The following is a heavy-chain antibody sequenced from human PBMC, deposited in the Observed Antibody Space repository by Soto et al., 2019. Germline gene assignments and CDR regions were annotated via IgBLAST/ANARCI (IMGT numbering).Heavy chain of an antibody. Sequence: EVQLVESGGGLVQPGGSLKLSCAASGFTFSGSAMHWVRQASGKGLEWVGRIRSKANSYATAYAASVKGRFTSSRDDSKTTAYLHMNSLKPEDTAVYYCTSYSMTNFDYWGQGTLVTVS. V-gene: IGHV3-73*01. CDR1: GFTFSGSA. CDR2: IRSKANSYAT. J-gene: IGHJ4*02. CDR3: TSYSMTNFDY. D-gene: IGHD2-15*01.